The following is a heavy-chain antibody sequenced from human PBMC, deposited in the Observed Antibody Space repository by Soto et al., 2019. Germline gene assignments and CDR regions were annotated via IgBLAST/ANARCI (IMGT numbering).Heavy chain of an antibody. Sequence: EVQLVESGGGLIKPGGSLRLSCAASGFSVSAKYMIWVRQAPGKGLEWVSVIYVGGYTNHADPVKGRFTISRDSFKNTVSLQMSSLRAEDTAVYYCAASVTTSGGFDVWGRGTEVTVSS. V-gene: IGHV3-53*01. CDR2: IYVGGYT. CDR1: GFSVSAKY. J-gene: IGHJ3*01. D-gene: IGHD4-17*01. CDR3: AASVTTSGGFDV.